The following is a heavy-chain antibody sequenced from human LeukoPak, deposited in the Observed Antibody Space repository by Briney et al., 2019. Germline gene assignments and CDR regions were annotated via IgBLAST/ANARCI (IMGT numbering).Heavy chain of an antibody. J-gene: IGHJ4*02. D-gene: IGHD3-22*01. CDR3: ASHSGYYFYFDY. CDR1: GFTFSSYW. V-gene: IGHV3-7*03. CDR2: IKQDGSEK. Sequence: GGSLRLSCAASGFTFSSYWMSWVRQAPGKGLEWVANIKQDGSEKYYVDSVKGRFTISRDNAKNSLYLQMSSLRAEDTAVYYCASHSGYYFYFDYWGQGTLVAVSS.